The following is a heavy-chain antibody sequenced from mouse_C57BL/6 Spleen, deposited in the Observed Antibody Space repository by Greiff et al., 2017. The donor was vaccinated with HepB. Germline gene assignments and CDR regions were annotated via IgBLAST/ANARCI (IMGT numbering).Heavy chain of an antibody. D-gene: IGHD2-1*01. CDR1: GYTFTSYW. CDR2: IHPNSGST. Sequence: VQLQQPGAELVKPGASVKLSCKASGYTFTSYWMHWVKQRPGQGLEWIGMIHPNSGSTNYNEKFKSKATLTVDKSSSTAYMQLSSLTSEDSAVYYCARRYGNYGAMDYWGQGTSVTVSS. V-gene: IGHV1-64*01. J-gene: IGHJ4*01. CDR3: ARRYGNYGAMDY.